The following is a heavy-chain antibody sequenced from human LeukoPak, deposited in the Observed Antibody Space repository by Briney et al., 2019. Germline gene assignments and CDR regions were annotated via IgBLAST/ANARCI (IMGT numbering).Heavy chain of an antibody. Sequence: GASVKVSCKASGYTFTSCDINWVRQATGQGLEWMGWMNPNSGNTGYAQKFQGRVTMTRNTSISTAYMELSRLRSDDTAVYYCARMPDYYDSSGYFLDAFDIWGQGTMVTVSS. D-gene: IGHD3-22*01. CDR3: ARMPDYYDSSGYFLDAFDI. J-gene: IGHJ3*02. V-gene: IGHV1-8*01. CDR2: MNPNSGNT. CDR1: GYTFTSCD.